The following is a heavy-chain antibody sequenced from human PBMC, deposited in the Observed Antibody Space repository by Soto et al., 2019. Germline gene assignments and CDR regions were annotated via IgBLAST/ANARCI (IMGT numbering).Heavy chain of an antibody. CDR1: GGTFSRYT. CDR2: ITPMFGTP. V-gene: IGHV1-69*01. Sequence: QVQLVQSGAEVKKPGSSVKVSCKASGGTFSRYTITWVRQAPGQGLEWMGGITPMFGTPNYAQKFQGRVTSTADESTSTACMELSSLRSEDTAMYDCARDGNHYDSSAYYYLYWGQGTLVTVSS. D-gene: IGHD3-22*01. CDR3: ARDGNHYDSSAYYYLY. J-gene: IGHJ4*02.